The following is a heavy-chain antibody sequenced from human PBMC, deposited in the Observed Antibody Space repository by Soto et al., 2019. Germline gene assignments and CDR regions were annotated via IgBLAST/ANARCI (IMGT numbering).Heavy chain of an antibody. D-gene: IGHD2-2*01. CDR2: INPKSGAT. J-gene: IGHJ6*02. V-gene: IGHV1-2*04. Sequence: QVQLVQSGAEVRKPGASVKVSCTASGYSFTDYSLQWVRQTPGQGLEWMGWINPKSGATTYAQKFQGSVPLTRDTSISPAHRELSRRKSDYTAVYYCVSGDRGLGPALRRGDVEEKFLNGMDVWGQGTAVTVSS. CDR1: GYSFTDYS. CDR3: VSGDRGLGPALRRGDVEEKFLNGMDV.